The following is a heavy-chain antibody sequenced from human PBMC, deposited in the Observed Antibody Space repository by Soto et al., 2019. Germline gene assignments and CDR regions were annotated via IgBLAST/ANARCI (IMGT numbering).Heavy chain of an antibody. CDR3: ARSFRGMSYDFWSGYHYYYGMDV. CDR1: GGSFSGYY. D-gene: IGHD3-3*01. Sequence: SETLSLTCAVYGGSFSGYYWSWIRQPPGKGLEWIGEINHSGSTNYNPSLKSRVTISVDTSKNQFSLKLSSVTAADTAVYYCARSFRGMSYDFWSGYHYYYGMDVWGQGATVTVSS. J-gene: IGHJ6*02. V-gene: IGHV4-34*01. CDR2: INHSGST.